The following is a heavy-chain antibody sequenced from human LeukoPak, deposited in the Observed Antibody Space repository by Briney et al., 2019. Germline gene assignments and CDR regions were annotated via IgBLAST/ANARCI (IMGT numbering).Heavy chain of an antibody. Sequence: SVKASCKASGGTFSSYAISWVRQAPGQGLEWMGRIIPIFGIANYAQKFQGRVTITADKSTSTAYMELSSLRSEDTAVYYCAREADSSGYYYPGYWGQGTLVTVSS. V-gene: IGHV1-69*04. CDR2: IIPIFGIA. D-gene: IGHD3-22*01. CDR3: AREADSSGYYYPGY. J-gene: IGHJ4*02. CDR1: GGTFSSYA.